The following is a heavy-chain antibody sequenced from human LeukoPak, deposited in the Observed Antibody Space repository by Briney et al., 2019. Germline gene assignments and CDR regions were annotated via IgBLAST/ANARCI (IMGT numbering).Heavy chain of an antibody. V-gene: IGHV3-64*02. J-gene: IGHJ5*02. CDR2: INGNGDKT. CDR1: GFTFSGFS. D-gene: IGHD2/OR15-2a*01. Sequence: PGGSLRLSCAASGFTFSGFSMLWIRQAPGRGLEYVSAINGNGDKTFYTDSVRGRFTIFRDNSKNTLFLQVGSLRGEDTALYFCARIGMENFYDLWGQGTLVTVSS. CDR3: ARIGMENFYDL.